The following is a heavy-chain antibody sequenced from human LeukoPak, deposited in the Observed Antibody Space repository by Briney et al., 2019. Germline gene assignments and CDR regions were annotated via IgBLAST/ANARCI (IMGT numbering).Heavy chain of an antibody. V-gene: IGHV4-59*01. D-gene: IGHD3-10*02. CDR2: IYYSGST. J-gene: IGHJ6*03. CDR3: ARAMVGNYMDV. Sequence: PSETLSLTCTVSGGSISSYYWSWLRQPPGKGLEWVGYIYYSGSTNYNPSPKSRVTISVDTSKNQFSLKLSSVTAADTAVYYCARAMVGNYMDVWGKGTTVTISS. CDR1: GGSISSYY.